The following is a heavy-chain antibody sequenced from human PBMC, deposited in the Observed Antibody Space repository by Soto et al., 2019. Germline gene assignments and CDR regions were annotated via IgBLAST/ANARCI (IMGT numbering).Heavy chain of an antibody. CDR2: ISGSGGST. CDR3: AKEVLVQYQLLWGWFDP. D-gene: IGHD2-2*01. V-gene: IGHV3-23*01. CDR1: GFTFSSYA. J-gene: IGHJ5*02. Sequence: GGSLRLSCAASGFTFSSYAMSWVRQAPGKGLEWVSAISGSGGSTYYADSVKGRFAISRDNSKNTLYLQMNSLRAEDTAVYYCAKEVLVQYQLLWGWFDPWGQGTLVTVSS.